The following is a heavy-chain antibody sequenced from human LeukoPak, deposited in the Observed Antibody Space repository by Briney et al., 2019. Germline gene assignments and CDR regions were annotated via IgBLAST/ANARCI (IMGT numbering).Heavy chain of an antibody. CDR1: GYTFTSYG. D-gene: IGHD3-10*01. CDR2: ISAYNGNT. V-gene: IGHV1-18*01. Sequence: ASVKVSCKASGYTFTSYGISWVRQAPGQGLEWMGWISAYNGNTNYAQKLQGRVTMTTDTSTSTAYMELRSLRSDDTAVYYCALSPSGGVRGVINAFDIWGQGTMVTVSS. CDR3: ALSPSGGVRGVINAFDI. J-gene: IGHJ3*02.